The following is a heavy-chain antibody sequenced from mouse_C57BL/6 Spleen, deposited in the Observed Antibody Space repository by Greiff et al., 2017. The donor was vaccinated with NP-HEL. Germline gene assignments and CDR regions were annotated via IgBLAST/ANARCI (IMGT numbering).Heavy chain of an antibody. CDR1: GYTFTSYW. D-gene: IGHD1-1*01. J-gene: IGHJ2*01. CDR2: IYPGSGST. CDR3: ARAGDGSSLFDY. V-gene: IGHV1-55*01. Sequence: VQLQQPGAELVKPGASVKMSCKASGYTFTSYWITWVKQRPGQGLEWIGDIYPGSGSTNYNEKFKSKATLTVDTSSSTAYMQLSSLTSEDSAVYYCARAGDGSSLFDYWGQGTTLTVSS.